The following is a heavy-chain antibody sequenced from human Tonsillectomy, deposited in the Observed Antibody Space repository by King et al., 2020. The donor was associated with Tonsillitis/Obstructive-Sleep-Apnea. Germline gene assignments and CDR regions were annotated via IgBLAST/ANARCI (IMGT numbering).Heavy chain of an antibody. J-gene: IGHJ6*02. V-gene: IGHV1-2*02. Sequence: VQLVQSGAEVKKPGASVKVSCKASGYTFTGYYMHWVRQAPGQGLEWMGWINPNSGGTNYAQKFQDRVTMTRDTSISTAYMELRRLSSDDTAVYFCARDYISLWFGSSNGMDVWGQGTTVTVSS. D-gene: IGHD3-10*01. CDR1: GYTFTGYY. CDR2: INPNSGGT. CDR3: ARDYISLWFGSSNGMDV.